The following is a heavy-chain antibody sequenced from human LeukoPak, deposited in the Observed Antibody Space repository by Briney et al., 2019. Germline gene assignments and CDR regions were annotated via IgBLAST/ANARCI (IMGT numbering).Heavy chain of an antibody. Sequence: GGSLRLSCAASGFTFSSYSTNWVRQAPGKGLEWVSYISSSSSTIYYADSVKGRFTISRDNAKNSLYLQMNSLRAEDTAVYYCARLEAYSSSWYAFDYWGQGTLVTVSS. CDR1: GFTFSSYS. CDR2: ISSSSSTI. J-gene: IGHJ4*02. D-gene: IGHD6-13*01. CDR3: ARLEAYSSSWYAFDY. V-gene: IGHV3-48*04.